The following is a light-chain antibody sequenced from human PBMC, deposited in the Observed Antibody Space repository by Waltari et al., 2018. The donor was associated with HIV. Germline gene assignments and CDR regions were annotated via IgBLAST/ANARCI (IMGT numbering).Light chain of an antibody. Sequence: EIVLTQSPGTLPLSPGERATLSCRSSQSVTSTYLAWYQQKPGQAPRLLIYGASSRATGIPDRFSGSGSGTDFTLTISRLEPEDFAVYYCQQYDSSPPLYTFGQGTKLEIK. CDR2: GAS. J-gene: IGKJ2*01. CDR3: QQYDSSPPLYT. CDR1: QSVTSTY. V-gene: IGKV3-20*01.